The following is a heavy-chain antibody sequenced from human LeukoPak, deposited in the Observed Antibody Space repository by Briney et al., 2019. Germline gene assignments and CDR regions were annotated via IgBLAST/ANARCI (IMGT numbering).Heavy chain of an antibody. Sequence: GGSLRLSCAASGFTFSSYSMNWVRQAPGKGLEWVSSISSSNSYIYYADSVKGRFTISRDNAKNSLYLQMNSLRAEDTAVYYCARDGYYYGSGSFRYWGQGTLVTVSS. J-gene: IGHJ4*02. CDR1: GFTFSSYS. D-gene: IGHD3-10*01. CDR2: ISSSNSYI. CDR3: ARDGYYYGSGSFRY. V-gene: IGHV3-21*01.